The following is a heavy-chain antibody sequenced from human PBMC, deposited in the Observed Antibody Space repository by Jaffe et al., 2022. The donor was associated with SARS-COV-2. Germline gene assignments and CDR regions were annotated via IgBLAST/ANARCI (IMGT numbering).Heavy chain of an antibody. V-gene: IGHV1-24*01. D-gene: IGHD2-15*01. Sequence: QVQLVQSGAEVKKPGASVKVSCKVSGYTLTELSMHWVRQAPGKGLEWMGGFDPEDGETIYAQKFQGRVTMTEDTSTDTAYMELSSLRSEDTAVYYCATGVGCSGGSCYYPGYWGQGTLVTVSS. CDR3: ATGVGCSGGSCYYPGY. J-gene: IGHJ4*02. CDR2: FDPEDGET. CDR1: GYTLTELS.